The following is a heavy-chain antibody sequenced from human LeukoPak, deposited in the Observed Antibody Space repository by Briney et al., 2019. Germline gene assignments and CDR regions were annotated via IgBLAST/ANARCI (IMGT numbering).Heavy chain of an antibody. CDR2: INHSGST. D-gene: IGHD2-2*02. CDR1: GGSFSGYY. V-gene: IGHV4-34*01. CDR3: ARGRGCSSTSCYTTHYYYYGMDV. J-gene: IGHJ6*02. Sequence: PSETLSLTCAVYGGSFSGYYWSWIRQPPGKGLEWIGEINHSGSTNYNPSLKSRVTISVDTSKNQFSLKLSSVTAADTAVYYCARGRGCSSTSCYTTHYYYYGMDVWGQGTTVTVSS.